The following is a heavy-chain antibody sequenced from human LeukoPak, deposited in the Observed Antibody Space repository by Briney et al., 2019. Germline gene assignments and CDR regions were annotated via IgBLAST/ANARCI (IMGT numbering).Heavy chain of an antibody. V-gene: IGHV3-11*04. CDR1: GFTFSDYY. CDR3: VRDRGAYFYDTGY. J-gene: IGHJ4*02. D-gene: IGHD3-22*01. Sequence: GGSLRLSCAASGFTFSDYYMAWIRQAPGKGPEWLSYISTTGSRIYYADSVKGRFTISRDNSKNTLYFQMNSLRAEDTAVYYCVRDRGAYFYDTGYWGQGILVTVSS. CDR2: ISTTGSRI.